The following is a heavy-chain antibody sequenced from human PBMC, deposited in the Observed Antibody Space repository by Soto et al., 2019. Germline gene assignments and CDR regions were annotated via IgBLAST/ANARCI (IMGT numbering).Heavy chain of an antibody. D-gene: IGHD3-3*01. CDR3: ALSDTIFGVVMAYGMDV. V-gene: IGHV1-2*02. Sequence: GAPVKVSCKASGYTFTGYYMHWVRQAPGQGLEWMGWINPNSGGTNYAQKFQGRVTMTRDTSISTAYMELSRLRSDDTAVYYCALSDTIFGVVMAYGMDVWGQGTTVTVSS. CDR2: INPNSGGT. J-gene: IGHJ6*02. CDR1: GYTFTGYY.